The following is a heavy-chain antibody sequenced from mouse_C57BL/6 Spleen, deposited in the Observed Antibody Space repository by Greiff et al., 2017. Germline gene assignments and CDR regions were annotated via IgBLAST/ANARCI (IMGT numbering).Heavy chain of an antibody. CDR2: IYPGDGDT. CDR3: ARAYAMDY. Sequence: QVQLQQSGPELVKPGASVKISCKASGYAFSSSWLNWVKQRPGKGLEWIGRIYPGDGDTNYNGKFKGKATLTADKSSSTAYMQRSSLTSEDSAVYFCARAYAMDYWGQGTSVTVSS. V-gene: IGHV1-82*01. CDR1: GYAFSSSW. J-gene: IGHJ4*01.